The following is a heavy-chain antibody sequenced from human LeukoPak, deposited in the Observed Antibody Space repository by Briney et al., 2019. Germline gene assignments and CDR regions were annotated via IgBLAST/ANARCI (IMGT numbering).Heavy chain of an antibody. J-gene: IGHJ4*02. V-gene: IGHV1-69*04. Sequence: GASVKLSCKVSGGTFSSYAISWVRQAPGQGLEWMGRIIPIFGIANYAQKFQGRVTITADKSTSTAYMELSSLRSEDTAVYYCATHYYDSSGYYYPWDYWGQGTLVTVSS. CDR2: IIPIFGIA. D-gene: IGHD3-22*01. CDR3: ATHYYDSSGYYYPWDY. CDR1: GGTFSSYA.